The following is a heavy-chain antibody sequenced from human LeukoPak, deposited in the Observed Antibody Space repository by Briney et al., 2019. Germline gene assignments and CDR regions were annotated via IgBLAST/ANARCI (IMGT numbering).Heavy chain of an antibody. CDR2: INSDGSST. V-gene: IGHV3-74*01. Sequence: GGSLRLSCAASGFTFSSYWMHWVRQAPGNGLVWVSPINSDGSSTSYADSVKGRFTISRDNAQNTLYLQMNSLRAEDTAVYYCARDYGDYFTYFDYWGQGPLVTVSS. CDR3: ARDYGDYFTYFDY. CDR1: GFTFSSYW. J-gene: IGHJ4*02. D-gene: IGHD4-17*01.